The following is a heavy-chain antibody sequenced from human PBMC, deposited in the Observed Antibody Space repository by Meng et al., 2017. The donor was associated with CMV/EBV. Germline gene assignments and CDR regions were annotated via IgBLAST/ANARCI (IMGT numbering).Heavy chain of an antibody. CDR1: GFTVSSNY. Sequence: GGSLRLSCAASGFTVSSNYVSWVRQAPGKGLEWVANIKQDGSEKYYVDSVKGRFTISRDNAKNSLYLQMNSLRAEDTAVYYCASHNVLLWFGELGYWGQGTLVTVSS. CDR2: IKQDGSEK. D-gene: IGHD3-10*01. CDR3: ASHNVLLWFGELGY. J-gene: IGHJ4*02. V-gene: IGHV3-7*01.